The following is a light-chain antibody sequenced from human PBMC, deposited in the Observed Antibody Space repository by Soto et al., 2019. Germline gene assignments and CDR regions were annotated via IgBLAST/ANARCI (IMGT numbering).Light chain of an antibody. CDR2: GAS. CDR1: QSVSSSY. Sequence: EIVLTQPPGTLSLSPGERATLSCRASQSVSSSYLAWYQQKPGQAPRLLIYGASSRATGIPDRFSGSGSGTDFTLTISRLEPEDFAVYYCQQYGSSPITLGQGPRLEI. J-gene: IGKJ5*01. V-gene: IGKV3-20*01. CDR3: QQYGSSPIT.